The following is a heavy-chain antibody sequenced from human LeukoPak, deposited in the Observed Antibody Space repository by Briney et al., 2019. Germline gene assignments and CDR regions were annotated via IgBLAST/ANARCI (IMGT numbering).Heavy chain of an antibody. J-gene: IGHJ4*02. Sequence: SETLSLTCTVSGGSITTYSDYWAWIRQPPGKGLEWIGEINHSGSTNYNPSLKSRVTISVDTSKNQFSLKLSSVTAADTAVYYCASPCSGGSCYSGGSFDYWGQGTLVTVSS. CDR1: GGSITTYSDY. CDR2: INHSGST. V-gene: IGHV4-39*07. CDR3: ASPCSGGSCYSGGSFDY. D-gene: IGHD2-15*01.